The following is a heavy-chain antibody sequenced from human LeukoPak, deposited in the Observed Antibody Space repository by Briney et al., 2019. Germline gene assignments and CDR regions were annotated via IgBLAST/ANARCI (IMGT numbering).Heavy chain of an antibody. D-gene: IGHD3-10*02. Sequence: PGGSLRLSCAASGFIFSNYDMHWVRQAPGKGLEWVSYISSSGSTIYYADSVKGRFTISRDNAKNSLYLQMNSLRAEDTAVYYCAELGITMIGGVWGKGTTVTISS. V-gene: IGHV3-48*03. J-gene: IGHJ6*04. CDR1: GFIFSNYD. CDR3: AELGITMIGGV. CDR2: ISSSGSTI.